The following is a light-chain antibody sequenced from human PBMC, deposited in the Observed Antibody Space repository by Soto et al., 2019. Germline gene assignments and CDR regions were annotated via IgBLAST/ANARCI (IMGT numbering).Light chain of an antibody. V-gene: IGLV2-11*01. CDR1: GNDVGAYNY. J-gene: IGLJ1*01. Sequence: QSALTQPRSVSGSPGQSVTISCTGTGNDVGAYNYVSWYQQHPGRPPKLLIYGVVRWPSGVPDRFSGSKSGNTASPTISGLQAVDEADYFGCAYAGGYTYLFGTGTKVTV. CDR3: CAYAGGYTYL. CDR2: GVV.